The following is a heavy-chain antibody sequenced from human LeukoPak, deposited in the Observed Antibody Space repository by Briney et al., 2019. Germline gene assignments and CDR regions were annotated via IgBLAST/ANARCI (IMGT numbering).Heavy chain of an antibody. J-gene: IGHJ3*02. CDR2: INPNSGGT. Sequence: SVKVSCKASGYTFTGYYMHWVRQAPGQGLEWMGWINPNSGGTNYAQRFQGRVTMTRDTSISTAYMELSRLRSDDTAVYYCARTVVTQPHAFDIWGQGTMVTVSS. CDR1: GYTFTGYY. D-gene: IGHD4-23*01. V-gene: IGHV1-2*02. CDR3: ARTVVTQPHAFDI.